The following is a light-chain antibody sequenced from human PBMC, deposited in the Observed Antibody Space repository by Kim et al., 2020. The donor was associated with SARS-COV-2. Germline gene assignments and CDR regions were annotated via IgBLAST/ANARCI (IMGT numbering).Light chain of an antibody. Sequence: GQSVTISCTGTSSDVGVYNYVSWYQQRPGKAPNLMIYDVNKRPSGVPDRFSGSKSGNTASLTISGLQAEDEADYYCCSYAGSYTYVFGTGTKVTVL. CDR1: SSDVGVYNY. CDR2: DVN. J-gene: IGLJ1*01. V-gene: IGLV2-11*01. CDR3: CSYAGSYTYV.